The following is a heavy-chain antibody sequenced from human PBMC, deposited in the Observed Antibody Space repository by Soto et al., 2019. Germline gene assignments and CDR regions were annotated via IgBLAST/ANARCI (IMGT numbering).Heavy chain of an antibody. Sequence: QVQLVQSGAEVKKPGASVKVSCKTSGYTFSNYGINWVRQAPGQGLEWMGWISAYNGNSNFAQKLQGRVPLTTDTTSTQAYMELRSLTSDYTAVYYCAGVLFPGYTGFSDYWGQGTLVAVS. CDR1: GYTFSNYG. CDR2: ISAYNGNS. CDR3: AGVLFPGYTGFSDY. J-gene: IGHJ4*02. V-gene: IGHV1-18*01. D-gene: IGHD5-12*01.